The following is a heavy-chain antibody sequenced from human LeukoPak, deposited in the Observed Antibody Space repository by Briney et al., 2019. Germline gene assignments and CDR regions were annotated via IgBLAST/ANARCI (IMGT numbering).Heavy chain of an antibody. CDR2: ISSSSSYI. J-gene: IGHJ6*02. CDR3: ARAHYGDYDYYYGMDV. CDR1: GFTFSSYS. V-gene: IGHV3-21*01. D-gene: IGHD4-17*01. Sequence: PGGSLRLSCAASGFTFSSYSMNWVRQAPGKGLEWVSSISSSSSYIYYADSVKGRFTISRDNAKNSLYLQMNSLRAEDTAVYYCARAHYGDYDYYYGMDVWGQGTTVTVSS.